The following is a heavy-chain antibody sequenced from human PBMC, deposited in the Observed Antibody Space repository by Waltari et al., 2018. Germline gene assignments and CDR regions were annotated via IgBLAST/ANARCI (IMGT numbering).Heavy chain of an antibody. CDR3: AKVLNNWPDVFDV. V-gene: IGHV3-23*01. CDR2: CRGSGDST. J-gene: IGHJ3*01. Sequence: EVQVLESGGGLIQPGGSLRLSCTASGFTFSSDAMTWVRQAPGEGLEWGAACRGSGDSTYYADSVRGRFTISGDSSRNTVWLQMSSLRVEDTAVYFCAKVLNNWPDVFDVWGQGTMVTVSS. CDR1: GFTFSSDA.